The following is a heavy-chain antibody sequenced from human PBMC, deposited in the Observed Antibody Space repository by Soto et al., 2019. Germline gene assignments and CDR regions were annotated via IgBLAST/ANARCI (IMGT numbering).Heavy chain of an antibody. CDR1: GGSFSDYY. D-gene: IGHD5-18*01. CDR3: ARGRHTAMVPYFFDN. J-gene: IGHJ4*02. Sequence: QVQLQQWGAGLLKPSETLSLTCAVYGGSFSDYYWGWIRQPPGKGLEWIGEIDHSGTTNYNPSLKSRVTISVDTSKNQFSLKLTSVTAADTAVYYCARGRHTAMVPYFFDNWGQGTLVTVSS. V-gene: IGHV4-34*01. CDR2: IDHSGTT.